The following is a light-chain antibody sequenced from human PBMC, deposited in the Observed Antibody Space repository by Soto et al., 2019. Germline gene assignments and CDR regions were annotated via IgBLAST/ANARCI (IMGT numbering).Light chain of an antibody. CDR2: DAS. Sequence: EIVLTQSPAPLSLSPGDRATLSCRASQSVSSSLTWYQQKPGQAPRLLIYDASNRATGIPARFSGSGSGTDFTLTISSLEPEDFALYYCQQRSDWPLTFGPGTKVEIK. J-gene: IGKJ3*01. CDR1: QSVSSS. V-gene: IGKV3-11*01. CDR3: QQRSDWPLT.